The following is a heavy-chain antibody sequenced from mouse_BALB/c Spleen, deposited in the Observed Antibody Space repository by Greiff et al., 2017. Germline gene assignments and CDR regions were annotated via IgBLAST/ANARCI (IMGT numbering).Heavy chain of an antibody. CDR3: ARELGTSCGFAY. Sequence: EVKLEESGGGLVQPGGSRKLSCAASGFTFSSFGMHWVRQAPEKGLEWVAYISSGSSTIYYADTVKGRFTISRDNPKNTLFLQMTSLRSEDTAMYYCARELGTSCGFAYWGQGTLVTVSA. D-gene: IGHD4-1*01. CDR1: GFTFSSFG. J-gene: IGHJ3*01. V-gene: IGHV5-17*02. CDR2: ISSGSSTI.